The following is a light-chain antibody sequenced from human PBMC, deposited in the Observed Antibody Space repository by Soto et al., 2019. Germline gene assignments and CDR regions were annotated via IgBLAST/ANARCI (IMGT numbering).Light chain of an antibody. CDR3: QQYNNWPLT. V-gene: IGKV3-15*01. J-gene: IGKJ4*01. CDR2: GAS. Sequence: EIVMTQSPATLSVSPGERATLSCRASQSFSSKLAWYQQKPGQAPRLLIYGASTRATDIPARFSGSGSGTEFTLTISSLQSEDVAVYYCQQYNNWPLTFGGGTKVEIK. CDR1: QSFSSK.